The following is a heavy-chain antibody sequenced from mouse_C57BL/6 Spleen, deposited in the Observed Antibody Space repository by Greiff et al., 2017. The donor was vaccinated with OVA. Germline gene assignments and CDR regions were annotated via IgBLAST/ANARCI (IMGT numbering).Heavy chain of an antibody. Sequence: QVQLQQSGAELARPGASVKMSCKASGYTFTSYTMHWVKQRPGQGLEWIGYINPSSGYTKYNQKFKDKATLTADKSSSTAYMQLSSLTSEDSAVYYCARKPRYDYGAMDYWGQGTSVTVSS. V-gene: IGHV1-4*01. J-gene: IGHJ4*01. CDR3: ARKPRYDYGAMDY. CDR2: INPSSGYT. CDR1: GYTFTSYT. D-gene: IGHD2-4*01.